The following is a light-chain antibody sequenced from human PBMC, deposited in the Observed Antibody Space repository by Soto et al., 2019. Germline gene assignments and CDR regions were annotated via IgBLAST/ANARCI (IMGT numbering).Light chain of an antibody. CDR2: GAS. J-gene: IGKJ4*02. CDR1: QDINSW. Sequence: DIQMTQSPSSMSASVGDRVTITCRASQDINSWLAWYQQKPGKAHKLLINGASSLQSGVPSRFMGSGSGTDFTLTIRSLHAEDFATYFGQPTNSLPSTFGGGTKVEIK. V-gene: IGKV1-12*02. CDR3: QPTNSLPST.